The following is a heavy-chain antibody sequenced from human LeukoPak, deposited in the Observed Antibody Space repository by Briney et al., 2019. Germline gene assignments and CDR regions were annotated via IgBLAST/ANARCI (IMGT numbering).Heavy chain of an antibody. CDR2: IDIRTRGT. D-gene: IGHD2-8*01. V-gene: IGHV3-23*03. CDR1: GFTFRSYA. J-gene: IGHJ4*02. Sequence: GGSLRLSCAAPGFTFRSYAMSWVRQAPGKGLEWVSIIDIRTRGTNYTDSVRGRFTVSRDDSKKMLYLQMNSLRVEDTAVYYCAKSMSSDYWGQGTLVTVSS. CDR3: AKSMSSDY.